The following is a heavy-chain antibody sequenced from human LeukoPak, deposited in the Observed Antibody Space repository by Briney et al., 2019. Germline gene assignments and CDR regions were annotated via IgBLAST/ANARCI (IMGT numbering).Heavy chain of an antibody. V-gene: IGHV4-4*02. D-gene: IGHD3-22*01. CDR1: GGSISSSNW. Sequence: SETLSLTCAVSGGSISSSNWWSWVRQPPGKGLEWVGEIYHSGSTNYNPSLKSRVTISVDKSKNQFSLKLSSVTAADTAVYYCARDSPSYYDSRGYYYWGQGTLVTVSS. J-gene: IGHJ4*02. CDR3: ARDSPSYYDSRGYYY. CDR2: IYHSGST.